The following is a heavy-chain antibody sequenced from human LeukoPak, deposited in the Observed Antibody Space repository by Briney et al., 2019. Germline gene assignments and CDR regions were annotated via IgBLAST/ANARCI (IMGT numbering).Heavy chain of an antibody. D-gene: IGHD3-10*01. J-gene: IGHJ3*02. Sequence: PSETLSLTCTVSGGSLSSSSYYWGWIRQPPGKGLEWIGSIYYSGSTYYNPSLKSRVTISVDTSKNQFSLKLSSVTAADTAVYYCARWEVRLNAFEMWGQGTMVTVSS. V-gene: IGHV4-39*07. CDR3: ARWEVRLNAFEM. CDR1: GGSLSSSSYY. CDR2: IYYSGST.